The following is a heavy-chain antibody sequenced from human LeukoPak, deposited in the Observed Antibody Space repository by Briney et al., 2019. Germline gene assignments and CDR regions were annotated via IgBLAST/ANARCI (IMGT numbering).Heavy chain of an antibody. CDR1: GFTFSSYL. V-gene: IGHV3-7*01. D-gene: IGHD2-15*01. CDR2: INQDGSEK. J-gene: IGHJ5*02. Sequence: PGGSLRLSCAAPGFTFSSYLMSWVRQAPGEGLEWVANINQDGSEKYYVNSVKGRFTISRDNDKNSLYLQMNSLRAEDTAVYYCAREGCSGGSCYHNWFDPWGQGTLVTVSS. CDR3: AREGCSGGSCYHNWFDP.